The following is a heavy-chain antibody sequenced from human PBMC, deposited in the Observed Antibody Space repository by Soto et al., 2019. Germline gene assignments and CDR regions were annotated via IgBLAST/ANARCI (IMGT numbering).Heavy chain of an antibody. V-gene: IGHV4-31*03. D-gene: IGHD2-15*01. CDR1: GGPISSGGYY. J-gene: IGHJ6*02. CDR3: AREVVVVVAADDYYYYGMDV. CDR2: IYYSGST. Sequence: ASETLSLTCTVSGGPISSGGYYWSWIRQHPGKGLEWIGYIYYSGSTYYNPSLKSRVTISVDTSKNQFSLKLSSVTAADTAVYYCAREVVVVVAADDYYYYGMDVRGQGTTVTVSS.